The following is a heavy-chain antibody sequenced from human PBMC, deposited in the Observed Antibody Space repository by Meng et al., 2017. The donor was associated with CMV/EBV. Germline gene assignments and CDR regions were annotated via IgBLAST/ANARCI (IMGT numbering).Heavy chain of an antibody. Sequence: QVQLRQWGSGWLKPSETLALTCAVYGGSCSGYYWSWIRQPPGKGLEWIGEINHSGSTNYNPSLKSRVTISVDTSKNQFSLKLSSVTAADTAVYYCASRYCSGGSCYSSPLDYWGQGTLVTVSS. CDR3: ASRYCSGGSCYSSPLDY. V-gene: IGHV4-34*01. D-gene: IGHD2-15*01. J-gene: IGHJ4*02. CDR1: GGSCSGYY. CDR2: INHSGST.